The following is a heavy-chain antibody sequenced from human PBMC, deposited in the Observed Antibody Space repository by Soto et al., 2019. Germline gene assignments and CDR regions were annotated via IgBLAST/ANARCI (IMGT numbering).Heavy chain of an antibody. D-gene: IGHD2-15*01. CDR1: GYTFTGYY. CDR3: ARRRNPLSSGGSGIYDAFDI. J-gene: IGHJ3*02. Sequence: ASVKVSCKASGYTFTGYYMHWVRQAPGQGLEWMGWINPNSGGTNYAQKFQGWVTMTRDTSISTAYMELSRLRSDDTAVYYCARRRNPLSSGGSGIYDAFDIWGQGTMVTVSS. V-gene: IGHV1-2*04. CDR2: INPNSGGT.